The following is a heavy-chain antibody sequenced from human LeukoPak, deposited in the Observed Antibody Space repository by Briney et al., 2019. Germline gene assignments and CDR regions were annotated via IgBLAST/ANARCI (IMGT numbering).Heavy chain of an antibody. J-gene: IGHJ4*02. CDR3: ARSSIIAAAGPYYFDY. D-gene: IGHD6-13*01. V-gene: IGHV1-69*06. CDR1: GYTFSSYA. Sequence: SVKVSCKASGYTFSSYAISWVRQAPGQGLEWMGGIIPIFGTANYAQKFQGRVTITADKSTSTAYMELSSLRSEDTAVYYCARSSIIAAAGPYYFDYWGQGTLVTVSS. CDR2: IIPIFGTA.